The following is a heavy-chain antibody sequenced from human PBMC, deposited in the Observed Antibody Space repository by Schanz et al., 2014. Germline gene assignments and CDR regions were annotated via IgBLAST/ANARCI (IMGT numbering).Heavy chain of an antibody. V-gene: IGHV1-18*01. Sequence: QVQLVQSGAEVKKPGASVRVSCKASGYTFTTYAMSWVRQAPGQGLEWGGWISVYTGNTKYGQKVQGRVTMTADTSTISAYMELRSLRSDDTAVYYCARSAGRDFWSGYYTRFDYWGQGTLVTVSS. D-gene: IGHD3-3*01. CDR3: ARSAGRDFWSGYYTRFDY. CDR1: GYTFTTYA. J-gene: IGHJ4*02. CDR2: ISVYTGNT.